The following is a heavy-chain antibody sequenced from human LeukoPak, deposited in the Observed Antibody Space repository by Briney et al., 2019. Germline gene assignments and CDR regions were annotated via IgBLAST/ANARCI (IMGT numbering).Heavy chain of an antibody. D-gene: IGHD1-26*01. J-gene: IGHJ5*02. Sequence: SETLSLTCTVSGDSISSSRFNWGWIRQTPGKGLEWIGTIHYSGDTYHNPSLKSRVTLSRDTSKNQFSLKLSSVTAADTAVYYCARAMGATTWGQGTLVTVSS. V-gene: IGHV4-39*07. CDR3: ARAMGATT. CDR2: IHYSGDT. CDR1: GDSISSSRFN.